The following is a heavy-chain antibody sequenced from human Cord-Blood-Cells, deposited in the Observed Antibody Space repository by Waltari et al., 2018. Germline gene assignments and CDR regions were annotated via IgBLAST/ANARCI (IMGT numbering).Heavy chain of an antibody. D-gene: IGHD3-3*01. J-gene: IGHJ4*02. Sequence: QVQLQQSGPGLVKPPQTLSPTCAISGDTVSSNSAPWNWIRQSPSSGLEWLGRTYYRSKCYNDYAVSVKSRITINPDTSKNQFSLQLNSVTPEDTAVYYCARGVGLRFLEWSFDYWGQGTLVTVSS. CDR1: GDTVSSNSAP. V-gene: IGHV6-1*01. CDR2: TYYRSKCYN. CDR3: ARGVGLRFLEWSFDY.